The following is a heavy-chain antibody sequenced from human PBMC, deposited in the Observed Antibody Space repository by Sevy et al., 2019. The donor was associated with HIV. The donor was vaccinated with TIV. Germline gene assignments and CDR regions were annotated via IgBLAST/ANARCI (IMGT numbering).Heavy chain of an antibody. V-gene: IGHV1-69*13. CDR2: IIPIFGTA. Sequence: ASVKVSCKASGGTFSSYAISWVRQAPGQGLEWMGGIIPIFGTANYAQTFQGRVTITADESTSTAYMELSSLRSEDTAVYYCALVEAYCGGDCYSYGDYWGQGTLVTVSS. CDR1: GGTFSSYA. J-gene: IGHJ4*02. D-gene: IGHD2-21*02. CDR3: ALVEAYCGGDCYSYGDY.